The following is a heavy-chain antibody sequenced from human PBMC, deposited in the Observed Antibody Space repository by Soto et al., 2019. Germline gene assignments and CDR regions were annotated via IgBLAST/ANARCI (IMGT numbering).Heavy chain of an antibody. J-gene: IGHJ5*02. CDR3: AKNQGVELVPLATVDWFDP. Sequence: RGSLRLSCAASGFIFENFGMSWVRQAPGKGLEWISSISGSGFKKYYADSVKGRFTISRDNSKSTVYLELNNLSAEDTAVYHCAKNQGVELVPLATVDWFDPWGQGSVVTVSS. CDR2: ISGSGFKK. CDR1: GFIFENFG. D-gene: IGHD1-26*01. V-gene: IGHV3-23*01.